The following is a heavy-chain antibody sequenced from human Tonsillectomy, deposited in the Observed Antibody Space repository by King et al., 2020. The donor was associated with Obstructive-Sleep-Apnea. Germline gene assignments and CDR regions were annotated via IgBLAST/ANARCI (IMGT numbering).Heavy chain of an antibody. D-gene: IGHD4-17*01. CDR3: ARRDGAPPFDS. V-gene: IGHV1-2*04. J-gene: IGHJ4*02. CDR1: GYTFTGYY. Sequence: VQLVESGAEVKKPGASVKVSCKASGYTFTGYYMHWVRQAPGQGLEWMGWINPDSGGTNYAQNFQGWVTMTMDTSISTAYMQLNSLRSDDTAVYFCARRDGAPPFDSWGQGTLVTVSS. CDR2: INPDSGGT.